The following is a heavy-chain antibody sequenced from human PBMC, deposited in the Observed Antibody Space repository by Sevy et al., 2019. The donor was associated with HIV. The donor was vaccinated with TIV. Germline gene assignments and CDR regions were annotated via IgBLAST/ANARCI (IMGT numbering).Heavy chain of an antibody. CDR3: ATVDTARITDLDY. V-gene: IGHV3-23*01. J-gene: IGHJ4*02. CDR2: VESGGST. Sequence: GGSLRLSCGASGFIFSNNAMNWVRQAPGKGPEWVSGVESGGSTYYADTVKGRFTNSRDNSKNMLFLQMSSLRAEETAIYYCATVDTARITDLDYWGLGTLVTVSS. CDR1: GFIFSNNA. D-gene: IGHD5-18*01.